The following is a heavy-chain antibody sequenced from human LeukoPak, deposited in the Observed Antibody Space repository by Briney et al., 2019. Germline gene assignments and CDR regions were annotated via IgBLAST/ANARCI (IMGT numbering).Heavy chain of an antibody. J-gene: IGHJ4*02. CDR3: ARFGYVAAVDV. V-gene: IGHV3-7*01. D-gene: IGHD2-15*01. Sequence: GGSLRLSCAASGFSFSAYWMTWVRQAPGTGRGWVANINPAGSETYHVDPVKGRFSISRDNAKNLVYLQMQSLRAEDTAVYHCARFGYVAAVDVWGQGTPVTVSS. CDR2: INPAGSET. CDR1: GFSFSAYW.